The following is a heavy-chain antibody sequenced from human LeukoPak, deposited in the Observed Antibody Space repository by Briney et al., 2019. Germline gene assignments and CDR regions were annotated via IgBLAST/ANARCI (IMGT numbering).Heavy chain of an antibody. CDR1: GGSISSGGYY. CDR3: ARDSLDGSGSYYPDY. V-gene: IGHV4-31*03. Sequence: SETLSLTCTVSGGSISSGGYYWSWIRQYPGKGLEWIGYIYYSGSTYYNPSLKSRVTISVDTSKNQFSLKLSPVTAADTAVYYCARDSLDGSGSYYPDYWGQGTLVTVSS. CDR2: IYYSGST. D-gene: IGHD3-10*01. J-gene: IGHJ4*02.